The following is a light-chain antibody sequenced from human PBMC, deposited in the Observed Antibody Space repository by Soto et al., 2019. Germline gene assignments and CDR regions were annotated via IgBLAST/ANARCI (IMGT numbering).Light chain of an antibody. CDR3: QQSYSTPWT. CDR2: AAP. V-gene: IGKV1-39*01. Sequence: DIQMTQSPSSLSASVGDRLTITCRASQTISNYLNWYRQKPGKAPQLLIYAAPSLQSGVPSRFSGSGSGTDFTLTISSLQPEDFATYYCQQSYSTPWTFGKGTKVE. CDR1: QTISNY. J-gene: IGKJ1*01.